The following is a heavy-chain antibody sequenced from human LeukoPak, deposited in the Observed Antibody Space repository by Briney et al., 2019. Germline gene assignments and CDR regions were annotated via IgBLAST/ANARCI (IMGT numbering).Heavy chain of an antibody. D-gene: IGHD2-15*01. CDR1: GFNFNNYG. V-gene: IGHV3-33*01. CDR3: IQEHRPWAGYFEY. Sequence: GGSLTLTCPACGFNFNNYGMHWVRQAPGKGRDWVAVIWMVGSEKFYASSVKGRFTNSRDNSKSTLFLQMNGLGTEDTEFFYCIQEHRPWAGYFEYWGREPWSPSPQ. J-gene: IGHJ4*02. CDR2: IWMVGSEK.